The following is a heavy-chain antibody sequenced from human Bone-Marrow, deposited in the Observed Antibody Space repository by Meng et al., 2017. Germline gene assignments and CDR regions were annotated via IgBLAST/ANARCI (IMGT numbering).Heavy chain of an antibody. Sequence: QVQLVRSEDGMKKPGASVKVSFKASGYIVSSSGISWVRQAPRQGLEWMGWISAYNGDTKYAPELQGRVSMTTDTSTYTAYMELRSLRSDDTAIYYCARDYANKVDYWGQGTLVTVSS. V-gene: IGHV1-18*01. CDR2: ISAYNGDT. D-gene: IGHD2-2*01. CDR1: GYIVSSSG. J-gene: IGHJ4*02. CDR3: ARDYANKVDY.